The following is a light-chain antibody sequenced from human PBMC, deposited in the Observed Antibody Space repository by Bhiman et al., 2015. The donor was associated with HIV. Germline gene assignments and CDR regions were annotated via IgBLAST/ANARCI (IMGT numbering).Light chain of an antibody. CDR3: QAWDSSTARV. Sequence: QPVLTQPPSVSGAPGQRITISCAGSRSNIGSGSGVHWYQQLPGRAPKLVMFDPNTRPSGVPDRFSGSKSGTSASLAISGLQAEDEADYYCQAWDSSTARVFGTGTRVTVL. V-gene: IGLV1-40*01. CDR1: RSNIGSGSG. CDR2: DPN. J-gene: IGLJ1*01.